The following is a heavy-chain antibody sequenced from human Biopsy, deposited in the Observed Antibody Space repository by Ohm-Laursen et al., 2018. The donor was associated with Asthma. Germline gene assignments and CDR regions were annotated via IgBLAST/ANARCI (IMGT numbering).Heavy chain of an antibody. CDR1: GGSVTSATFL. Sequence: SDTLSLTWTVTGGSVTSATFLWSSIRQAPGKGLEWIGFINYSGRANYSPSLRGRVSISVDRSKNQISLKLTSVTSAVTASYYCATDSGVLPLGDWGQGSLVTVSS. J-gene: IGHJ4*02. D-gene: IGHD4-17*01. CDR2: INYSGRA. CDR3: ATDSGVLPLGD. V-gene: IGHV4-61*01.